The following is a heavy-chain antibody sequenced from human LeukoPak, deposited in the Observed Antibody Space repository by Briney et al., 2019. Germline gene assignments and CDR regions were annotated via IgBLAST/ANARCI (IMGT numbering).Heavy chain of an antibody. Sequence: GGSLRPSCAASGFTFSSYRMNWVRQAAGKGLGWVSSISSSSSYIYYADSVKGRFTISRDNAKNSLYLQMNSLRAEDTAVYYCARDSTTVVTFDYWGQGTLVTVSS. J-gene: IGHJ4*02. CDR2: ISSSSSYI. D-gene: IGHD4-23*01. V-gene: IGHV3-21*01. CDR1: GFTFSSYR. CDR3: ARDSTTVVTFDY.